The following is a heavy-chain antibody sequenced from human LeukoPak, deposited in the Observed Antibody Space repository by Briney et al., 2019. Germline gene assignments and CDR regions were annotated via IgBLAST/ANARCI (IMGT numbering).Heavy chain of an antibody. CDR1: GYGSTSYW. V-gene: IGHV5-51*01. J-gene: IGHJ4*02. CDR3: ARRGEAMDPFDY. D-gene: IGHD5-18*01. Sequence: GESLKISCKDSGYGSTSYWIGWVRQMPGKGLEWMGIIYPGDSDTRYSPSFQGQVTISADKSINTAYLQWSSLKASDTAIYYCARRGEAMDPFDYWGQGTLVTVSS. CDR2: IYPGDSDT.